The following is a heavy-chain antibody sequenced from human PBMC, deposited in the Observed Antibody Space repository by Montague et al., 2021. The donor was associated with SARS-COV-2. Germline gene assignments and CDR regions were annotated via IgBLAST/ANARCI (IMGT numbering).Heavy chain of an antibody. CDR3: ARVYGSHWPPNYAMDV. J-gene: IGHJ6*02. V-gene: IGHV3-30*04. CDR2: ISNDGSHQ. Sequence: SLRLSCAASAFTFTSYSLHWVRQAPGQGLEWVAIISNDGSHQYYAASVKGRFTISRDNPKNTVYLQMTSLRPEDTAVYYCARVYGSHWPPNYAMDVWGQGTTVTVSS. D-gene: IGHD6-13*01. CDR1: AFTFTSYS.